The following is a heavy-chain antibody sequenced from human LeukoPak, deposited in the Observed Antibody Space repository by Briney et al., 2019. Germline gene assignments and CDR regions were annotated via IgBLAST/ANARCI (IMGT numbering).Heavy chain of an antibody. CDR2: IYHSGST. J-gene: IGHJ4*02. CDR1: GGSFSHYY. D-gene: IGHD6-13*01. CDR3: ARAAAGSSIDY. Sequence: PSETLSLTCAVYGGSFSHYYWSWIRQPPGKGLEWIGEIYHSGSTNYNPSLKSRVTISVDKSKNQFSLKLSPVTAADTAVYYCARAAAGSSIDYWGQGTLVTVSS. V-gene: IGHV4-34*01.